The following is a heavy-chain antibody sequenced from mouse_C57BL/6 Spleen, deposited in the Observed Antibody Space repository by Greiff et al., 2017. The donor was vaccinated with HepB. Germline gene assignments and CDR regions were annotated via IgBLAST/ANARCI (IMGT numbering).Heavy chain of an antibody. CDR3: ARLRGYYFDY. Sequence: EVKLEESGGGLVKPGGSLKLSCAASGFTFSDYGMHWVRQAPEKGLEWVAYISSGSSTIYYADTVKGRFTISRDNAKNTLFLQMTSLRSEDTAMYYCARLRGYYFDYWGQGTTLTVSS. CDR1: GFTFSDYG. D-gene: IGHD1-1*01. J-gene: IGHJ2*01. V-gene: IGHV5-17*01. CDR2: ISSGSSTI.